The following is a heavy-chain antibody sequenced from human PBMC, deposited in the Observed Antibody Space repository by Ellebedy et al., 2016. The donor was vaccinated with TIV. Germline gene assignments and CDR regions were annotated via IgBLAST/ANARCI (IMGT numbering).Heavy chain of an antibody. CDR3: AKDRPSLLWFGESIYFDY. J-gene: IGHJ4*02. D-gene: IGHD3-10*01. CDR1: GFTFSNYN. V-gene: IGHV3-23*01. CDR2: ISGSGGST. Sequence: GESLKISCAASGFTFSNYNMNWVRQAPGKGLEWVSAISGSGGSTYYADSVKGRFTISRDNSKNTLYLQMNSLRAEDTAVYYCAKDRPSLLWFGESIYFDYWGQGTLVTVSS.